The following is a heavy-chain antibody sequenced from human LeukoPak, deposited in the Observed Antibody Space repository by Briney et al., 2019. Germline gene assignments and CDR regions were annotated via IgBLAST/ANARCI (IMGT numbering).Heavy chain of an antibody. V-gene: IGHV1-46*01. CDR2: INPSGGST. CDR3: AKDFSRFLLTGHDY. Sequence: ASVKVSCKASGYTFTGYYMHWVRQVPGQGLEWMGIINPSGGSTSYAQKFQGRVTMTRDTSTSTVYMELSSLRSEDTAVYYCAKDFSRFLLTGHDYWGQGTLVTVSS. CDR1: GYTFTGYY. J-gene: IGHJ4*02. D-gene: IGHD3-9*01.